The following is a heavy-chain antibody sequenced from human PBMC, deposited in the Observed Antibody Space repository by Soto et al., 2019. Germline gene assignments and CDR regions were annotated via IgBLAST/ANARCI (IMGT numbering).Heavy chain of an antibody. CDR2: IYYTGGT. D-gene: IGHD3-10*01. Sequence: SETLSLTCTVSGVTISTSTYYWGWIRQPPGKGLEWIATIYYTGGTYYNPSLKSRVTISVDTSKNQFSLKLSSVTAADTAVYYCARVGTDGSYGMDVWGQGTTVTVSS. CDR3: ARVGTDGSYGMDV. CDR1: GVTISTSTYY. V-gene: IGHV4-39*01. J-gene: IGHJ6*02.